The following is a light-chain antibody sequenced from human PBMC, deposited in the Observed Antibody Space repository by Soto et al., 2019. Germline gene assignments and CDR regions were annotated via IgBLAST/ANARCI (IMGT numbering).Light chain of an antibody. J-gene: IGKJ1*01. V-gene: IGKV1-5*01. CDR2: DAS. CDR1: QSISSW. Sequence: DIQMTQSPSTLSASVGDRVTITCRASQSISSWLAWYQQKPGKAPKLLIYDASSLESGVPSRFSGSGSGTEFTITISSLQPDDFATYHCQQYNSYLFSQGTKVEIK. CDR3: QQYNSYL.